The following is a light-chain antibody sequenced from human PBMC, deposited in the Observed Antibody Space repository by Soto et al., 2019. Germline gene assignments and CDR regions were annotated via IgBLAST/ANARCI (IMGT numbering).Light chain of an antibody. V-gene: IGKV3-20*01. CDR1: ETVTSDY. J-gene: IGKJ1*01. Sequence: EVVLTQSPGTLSLSPGERATLSCRASETVTSDYLAWYQQKPCQAPRLLFYGASRRAAGIPDRFSGSGSGTDFTLIISRLEREDVVVYYCHHYGTSPWTLGQGTKVEI. CDR2: GAS. CDR3: HHYGTSPWT.